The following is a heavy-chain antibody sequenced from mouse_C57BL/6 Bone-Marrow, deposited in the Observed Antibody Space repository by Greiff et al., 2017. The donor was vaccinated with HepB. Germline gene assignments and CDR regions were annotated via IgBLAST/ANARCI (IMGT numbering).Heavy chain of an antibody. V-gene: IGHV5-4*01. J-gene: IGHJ1*03. Sequence: DVHLVESGGGLVKPGGSLKLSCAASGFTFSSYAISWVRQTPEKRLEWVATISDGGSYTYYPDNVKGRFTISRDNAKNNLYLQMSHLKSEDTAMYYCGTCITTLRYWYFDVWGTGTTVTVSS. CDR2: ISDGGSYT. CDR1: GFTFSSYA. CDR3: GTCITTLRYWYFDV. D-gene: IGHD1-2*01.